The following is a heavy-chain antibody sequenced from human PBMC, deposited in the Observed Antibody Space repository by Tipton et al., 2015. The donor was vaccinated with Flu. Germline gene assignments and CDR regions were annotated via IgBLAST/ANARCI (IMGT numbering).Heavy chain of an antibody. CDR1: GFNVKSNY. CDR2: ISGGGSTT. V-gene: IGHV3-23*04. J-gene: IGHJ5*02. Sequence: VQLVQSGGTLIQPGGSLRLSCAASGFNVKSNYMSWVRQAPGKGLEWVSAISGGGSTTYFADSVKGRFTISRDIFKSTLYLEMNSLRAEDTAVYYCAETTVAPRTGWFDPWGQGTLVTVSS. CDR3: AETTVAPRTGWFDP. D-gene: IGHD4-23*01.